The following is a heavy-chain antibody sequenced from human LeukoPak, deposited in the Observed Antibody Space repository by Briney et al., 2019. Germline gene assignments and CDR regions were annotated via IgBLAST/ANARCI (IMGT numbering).Heavy chain of an antibody. CDR2: IIPILGIA. V-gene: IGHV1-69*04. CDR1: GGTFSSYA. J-gene: IGHJ4*02. D-gene: IGHD1-26*01. Sequence: GASVKVSCKASGGTFSSYAISWVRQAPGQGLEWMGRIIPILGIANYAQKFQGRVTITADKSTSTAYMELSSLRSEDTAVYYCARTGSGSYYASAFDIWGQGALVTVSS. CDR3: ARTGSGSYYASAFDI.